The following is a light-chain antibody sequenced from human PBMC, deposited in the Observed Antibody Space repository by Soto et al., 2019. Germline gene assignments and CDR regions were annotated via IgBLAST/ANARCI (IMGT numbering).Light chain of an antibody. CDR2: RDN. CDR3: AAWDDSLNGPV. Sequence: QSVLTQPPSASGTPGQRVTISCSGSSSNIGSKTVNWYQQVPGTTPKLLIYRDNQRPSGVPDRFSGSKSGTSASLAISVLQSEDEAHYYCAAWDDSLNGPVFGGGTKVTVL. V-gene: IGLV1-44*01. J-gene: IGLJ2*01. CDR1: SSNIGSKT.